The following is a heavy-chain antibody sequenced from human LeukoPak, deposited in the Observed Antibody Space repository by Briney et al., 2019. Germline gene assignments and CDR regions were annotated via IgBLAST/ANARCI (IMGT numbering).Heavy chain of an antibody. CDR2: IYYGGST. Sequence: PSETLSLTCTVSGGSVSSGSYYWSWIRQPPGKGLEWIGYIYYGGSTNYNPSLKSRVTISVDTSKNQFSLKLSSVTAADTAVYYCARGRRFLEWLGKSVNHYFDYWGQGTLVTVSS. J-gene: IGHJ4*02. V-gene: IGHV4-61*01. D-gene: IGHD3-3*01. CDR3: ARGRRFLEWLGKSVNHYFDY. CDR1: GGSVSSGSYY.